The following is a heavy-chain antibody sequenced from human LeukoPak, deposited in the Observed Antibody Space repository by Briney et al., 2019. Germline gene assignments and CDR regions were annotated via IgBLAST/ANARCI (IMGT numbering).Heavy chain of an antibody. CDR2: IFYDGST. CDR3: ARHSDRGDGIKGFDP. J-gene: IGHJ5*02. CDR1: GGPITTINYS. Sequence: PSETLSLTCTVSGGPITTINYSWDWIRQPPGKGLECIGSIFYDGSTNYNPSLKSRVTISVDTSKSQVYLKMTSVTAADTAVYYCARHSDRGDGIKGFDPWGQGTLVTVSS. V-gene: IGHV4-39*01. D-gene: IGHD3-10*01.